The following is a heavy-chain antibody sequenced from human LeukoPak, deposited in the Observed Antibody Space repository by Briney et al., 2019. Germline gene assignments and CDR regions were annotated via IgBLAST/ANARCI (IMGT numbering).Heavy chain of an antibody. Sequence: GRSLRLSCAASGFTFSSYAMHWVRQAPGKGLEWVAVISYDGSNKYYADSVKGRFTISRDNSKNTLYLQMNSLRAEDTAVYYCARDLLLWFGELMGGIDNWGQGTLVTVSS. V-gene: IGHV3-30*04. CDR3: ARDLLLWFGELMGGIDN. CDR2: ISYDGSNK. J-gene: IGHJ4*02. CDR1: GFTFSSYA. D-gene: IGHD3-10*01.